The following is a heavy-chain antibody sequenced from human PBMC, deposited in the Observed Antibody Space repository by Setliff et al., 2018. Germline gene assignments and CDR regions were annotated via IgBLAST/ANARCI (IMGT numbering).Heavy chain of an antibody. Sequence: ASETLSFTCTVSGDSITSGSDYWNRIRQPAGKGLEWIGRIYTTGNTNYNPSLKSRVTISVDTSKKQFSLMLTSVTAADTAVYCCARYIPSAGCFDPWGQGALVTVSS. D-gene: IGHD2-21*01. J-gene: IGHJ5*02. CDR2: IYTTGNT. CDR3: ARYIPSAGCFDP. V-gene: IGHV4-61*02. CDR1: GDSITSGSDY.